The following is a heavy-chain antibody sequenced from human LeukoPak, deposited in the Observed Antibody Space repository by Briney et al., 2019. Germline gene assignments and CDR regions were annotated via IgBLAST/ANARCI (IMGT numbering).Heavy chain of an antibody. CDR1: GYTFTSYD. D-gene: IGHD4-17*01. Sequence: GASVKVSCKASGYTFTSYDINWVRQATGQGLEWKGWMNPNSGNTGYAQKFQGRVTMTRNTSISTAYMELSSLRSEDTAVYYCARGRVPATVTTSLINDAFDIWGQGTMVTVSS. CDR3: ARGRVPATVTTSLINDAFDI. CDR2: MNPNSGNT. V-gene: IGHV1-8*01. J-gene: IGHJ3*02.